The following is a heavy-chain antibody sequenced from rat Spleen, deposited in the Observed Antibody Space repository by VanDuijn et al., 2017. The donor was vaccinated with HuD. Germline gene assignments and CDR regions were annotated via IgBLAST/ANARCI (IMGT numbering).Heavy chain of an antibody. J-gene: IGHJ2*01. CDR1: GFTFSDYF. V-gene: IGHV5-29*01. D-gene: IGHD1-4*01. CDR3: ARELPGYNPFDY. CDR2: ISYDGSST. Sequence: EVQLVESGGGLVQPGRSMKLSCAASGFTFSDYFMAWVRQAPTKGMEWVATISYDGSSTYYRDSVKGRFSISRDNTKNTQYLQMDSLRSEDTATYYCARELPGYNPFDYWGQGVMVTVSS.